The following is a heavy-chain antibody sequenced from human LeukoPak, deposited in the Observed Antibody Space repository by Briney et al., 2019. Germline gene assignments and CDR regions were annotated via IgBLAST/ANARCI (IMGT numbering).Heavy chain of an antibody. Sequence: AGSLRLSCAASGFTLSSYWMTWVRQAPGKGLEWVANIEHHGSEKYYVDSVKGRFTISRDNAKNSLYLQMNSLRAEDTAVYDCARGPFVAINAPDYWGQGTLVTVSS. J-gene: IGHJ4*02. CDR1: GFTLSSYW. CDR2: IEHHGSEK. D-gene: IGHD2-21*01. CDR3: ARGPFVAINAPDY. V-gene: IGHV3-7*01.